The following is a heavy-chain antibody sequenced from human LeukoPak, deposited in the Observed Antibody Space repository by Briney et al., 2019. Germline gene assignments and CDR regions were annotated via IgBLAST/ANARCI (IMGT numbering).Heavy chain of an antibody. V-gene: IGHV1-69*04. Sequence: SVKVSCKASGDTFTGYAISWVRQAPGQGLEWVGRVIPILGTANYAQKFQGRVTIIADKSTSTVYMELSSLTSEDTAMYYCARDGWMDVWGQGTMVTVSS. CDR1: GDTFTGYA. CDR3: ARDGWMDV. D-gene: IGHD5-12*01. CDR2: VIPILGTA. J-gene: IGHJ3*01.